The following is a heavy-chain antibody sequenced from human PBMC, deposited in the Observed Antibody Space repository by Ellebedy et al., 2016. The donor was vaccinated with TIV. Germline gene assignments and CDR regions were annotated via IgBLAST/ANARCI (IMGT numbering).Heavy chain of an antibody. D-gene: IGHD3-10*01. V-gene: IGHV1-18*01. Sequence: KFQGRVTMTTDTSTSTVYMDLRSLRSDDTAVYYCARGLWFGELDVWGQGTTVTVSS. CDR3: ARGLWFGELDV. J-gene: IGHJ6*02.